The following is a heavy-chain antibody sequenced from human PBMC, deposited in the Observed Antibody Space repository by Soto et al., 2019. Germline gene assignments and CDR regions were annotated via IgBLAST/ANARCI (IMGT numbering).Heavy chain of an antibody. D-gene: IGHD5-12*01. V-gene: IGHV1-2*04. CDR3: ARESGGATATLDYYYFYMDV. J-gene: IGHJ6*03. CDR2: INPNGGVT. Sequence: VQLVQSGAEVRKPGASVKVSCKSSGDSFNDYYIHWVRQAPGQGLEWMGWINPNGGVTKYAQKSQGWVTMTRDTAIRTVYMELSGLRSDDTAVYYCARESGGATATLDYYYFYMDVWGKGTTVTVSS. CDR1: GDSFNDYY.